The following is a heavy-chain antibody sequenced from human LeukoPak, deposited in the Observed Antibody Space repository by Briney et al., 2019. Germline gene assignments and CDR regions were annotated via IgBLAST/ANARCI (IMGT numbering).Heavy chain of an antibody. V-gene: IGHV3-48*03. CDR2: ISSSGSTI. J-gene: IGHJ3*02. CDR1: GFTFSSYE. CDR3: AREEIDSKRDDSSGYYRPNDAFDI. Sequence: GGSLRLSCAASGFTFSSYEMNWVRQAPGKGLEWVSYISSSGSTIYYADSEKGRFTISRDNAKNSLYLQMNSLRAEDTAVYYCAREEIDSKRDDSSGYYRPNDAFDIWGQGTMVTVSS. D-gene: IGHD3-22*01.